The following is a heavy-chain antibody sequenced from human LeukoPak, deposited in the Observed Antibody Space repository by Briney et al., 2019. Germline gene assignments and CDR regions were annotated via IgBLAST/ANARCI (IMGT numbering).Heavy chain of an antibody. CDR2: FDPSDSYT. Sequence: GGSLQISCQGSGSTFTSYWISWLGQLPGKGWDWMGRFDPSDSYTNYSPSFQGHVTISADKSISTAYLQWSSLKASDTAMYYCARFSGRWLQFDYWGQGTLVTVSS. J-gene: IGHJ4*02. CDR3: ARFSGRWLQFDY. V-gene: IGHV5-10-1*01. D-gene: IGHD5-24*01. CDR1: GSTFTSYW.